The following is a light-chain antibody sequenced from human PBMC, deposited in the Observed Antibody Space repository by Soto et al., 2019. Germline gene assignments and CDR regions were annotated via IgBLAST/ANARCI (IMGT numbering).Light chain of an antibody. J-gene: IGKJ4*01. V-gene: IGKV3-15*01. Sequence: EIVMTQSPATLSVSLGEGATLSCRASQSVSDNLAWYQQKPGQAPRLLIYGASTRATGYPVRFSGSGSGTEFTLTISRLQSEDFAVYYCQQYNNWPLTFGGGTRVEIK. CDR3: QQYNNWPLT. CDR1: QSVSDN. CDR2: GAS.